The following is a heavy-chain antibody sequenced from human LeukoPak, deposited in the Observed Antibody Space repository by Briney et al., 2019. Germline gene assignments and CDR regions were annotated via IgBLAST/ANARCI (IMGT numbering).Heavy chain of an antibody. CDR1: GYTFTGYY. J-gene: IGHJ4*02. CDR2: INPNGGEA. Sequence: GASVMVSCKASGYTFTGYYLHWVRQAPGQGLEWMGWINPNGGEANYAQKFHDRVTMTWDTSISTAYMELSSLRSDDTAVFYCARLSRSASPHYFDCWGQGTLLTFAS. CDR3: ARLSRSASPHYFDC. V-gene: IGHV1-2*02. D-gene: IGHD6-19*01.